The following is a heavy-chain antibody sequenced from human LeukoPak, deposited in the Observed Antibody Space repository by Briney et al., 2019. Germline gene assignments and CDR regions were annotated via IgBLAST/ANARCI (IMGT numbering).Heavy chain of an antibody. Sequence: PSVTLSLTYTVSGGSISSSSYYWGWIRQPPGKGLEWIGSIYYSGRTYYNPSLKSPVTISVDTSKNQFSLKLSSVTAADTAVYYCASRSMVRGVLDYWGQGTLVTVSS. V-gene: IGHV4-39*01. J-gene: IGHJ4*02. CDR1: GGSISSSSYY. CDR2: IYYSGRT. CDR3: ASRSMVRGVLDY. D-gene: IGHD3-10*01.